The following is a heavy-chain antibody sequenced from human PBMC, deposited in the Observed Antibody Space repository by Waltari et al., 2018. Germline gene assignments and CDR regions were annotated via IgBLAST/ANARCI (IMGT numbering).Heavy chain of an antibody. CDR1: GGSISSGGYS. CDR3: ARGNERRYSSGWPYWYFDL. D-gene: IGHD6-19*01. J-gene: IGHJ2*01. V-gene: IGHV4-30-2*01. Sequence: QLQLQESGSGLVKPSQTLSLTCAVSGGSISSGGYSWSWIRQPPGKGLEWIGYIYHSGSTYYNPSLKSRVTISVDRSKNQFSLKLSSVTAADTAVYYCARGNERRYSSGWPYWYFDLWGRGTLVTVSS. CDR2: IYHSGST.